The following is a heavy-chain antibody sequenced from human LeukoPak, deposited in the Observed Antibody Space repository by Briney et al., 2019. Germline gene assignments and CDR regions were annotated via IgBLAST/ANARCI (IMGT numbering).Heavy chain of an antibody. CDR3: AREYCSSTSCYGGGGDFDY. Sequence: GGSLRLSCAASGFTFSDYYTSWIRQAPGKGLEWVSYISSSSSYTNYADSVKGRFTISRDNAKNSLYLQMNSLRAEDTAVYYCAREYCSSTSCYGGGGDFDYWGQGTLVTVSS. CDR1: GFTFSDYY. J-gene: IGHJ4*02. D-gene: IGHD2-2*01. CDR2: ISSSSSYT. V-gene: IGHV3-11*06.